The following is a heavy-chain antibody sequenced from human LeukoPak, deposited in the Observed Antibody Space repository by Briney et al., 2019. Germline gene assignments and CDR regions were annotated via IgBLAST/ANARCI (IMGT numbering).Heavy chain of an antibody. CDR2: IIPILGIA. Sequence: SVTVSCTASGGTFSSYAISWVRQAPGQGLEWMGRIIPILGIANYAQKFQGRVTITADKSTSTAYMELSSLRSEDTAVYYCARMATANIPFDYWGQGTLVTVSS. D-gene: IGHD5-24*01. CDR1: GGTFSSYA. CDR3: ARMATANIPFDY. V-gene: IGHV1-69*04. J-gene: IGHJ4*02.